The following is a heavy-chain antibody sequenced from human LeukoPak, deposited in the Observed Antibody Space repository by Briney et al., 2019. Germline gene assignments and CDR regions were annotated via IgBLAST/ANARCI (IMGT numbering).Heavy chain of an antibody. CDR3: ARESYCSSTSCYSDYYYYGMDV. D-gene: IGHD2-2*01. CDR1: GYTFTSFG. J-gene: IGHJ6*02. Sequence: GASVKVSCKATGYTFTSFGFTWVRQAPGQGLEWMGWISAYNGNTNYAQKLQGRVTMTTDTSTSTAYMELRSLRSDDTAVYYCARESYCSSTSCYSDYYYYGMDVWGQGTTVTVSS. V-gene: IGHV1-18*01. CDR2: ISAYNGNT.